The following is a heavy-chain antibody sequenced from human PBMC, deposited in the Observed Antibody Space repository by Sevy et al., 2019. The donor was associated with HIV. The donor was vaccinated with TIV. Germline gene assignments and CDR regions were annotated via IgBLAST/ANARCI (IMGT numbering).Heavy chain of an antibody. CDR2: ISAYNGNT. D-gene: IGHD3-9*01. J-gene: IGHJ6*03. CDR3: ARGALVTRHNYYYYYMDV. V-gene: IGHV1-18*04. CDR1: GYTFTSYG. Sequence: ASVKVSCKASGYTFTSYGISWVRQAPGQGLESMGWISAYNGNTNYAQKLQGRVTMTTDTSTSTAYMELRSLRSDDTAVYYCARGALVTRHNYYYYYMDVWGKGTTVTVSS.